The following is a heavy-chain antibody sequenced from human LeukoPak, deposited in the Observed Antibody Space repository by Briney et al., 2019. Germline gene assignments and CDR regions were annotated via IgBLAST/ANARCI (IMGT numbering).Heavy chain of an antibody. D-gene: IGHD2-8*01. Sequence: GESLKISCKGSGYSFANYWIGWVRQMPGKGLEWMGIIYPGGSDTRYSPSFQGQVTISADKSISTAYLQWSTLKASDTAMYYCARRGPNAPFDYWGQGTLVTVSS. CDR1: GYSFANYW. CDR3: ARRGPNAPFDY. J-gene: IGHJ4*02. V-gene: IGHV5-51*01. CDR2: IYPGGSDT.